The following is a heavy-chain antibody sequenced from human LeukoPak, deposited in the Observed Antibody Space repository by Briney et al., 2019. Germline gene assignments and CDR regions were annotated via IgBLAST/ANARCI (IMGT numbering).Heavy chain of an antibody. CDR2: ISSSGTYI. Sequence: GSLRLSCAASTFTFSSYNMNWVRQAPGKGLEWVSSISSSGTYIYYRDSVKGRFTISRDNAENSLYLEMNSLRVEDTAIYYCARVRSVGGNPHAFNIWGQGTMVTVSS. D-gene: IGHD4-23*01. J-gene: IGHJ3*02. CDR1: TFTFSSYN. CDR3: ARVRSVGGNPHAFNI. V-gene: IGHV3-21*01.